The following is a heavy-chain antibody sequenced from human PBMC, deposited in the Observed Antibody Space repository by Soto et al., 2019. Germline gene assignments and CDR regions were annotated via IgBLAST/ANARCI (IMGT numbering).Heavy chain of an antibody. V-gene: IGHV4-4*02. CDR2: IYHTETT. D-gene: IGHD4-17*01. J-gene: IGHJ4*02. Sequence: PSETLSLTCAVSGDSVSSSFWWTWVRQPPGKGLEWIGEIYHTETTNYAPSLKSRVTISLDKSMNQFSLRFNSVTPADTAVYYCARYDFGTFDNWGQGIRVTFSS. CDR3: ARYDFGTFDN. CDR1: GDSVSSSFW.